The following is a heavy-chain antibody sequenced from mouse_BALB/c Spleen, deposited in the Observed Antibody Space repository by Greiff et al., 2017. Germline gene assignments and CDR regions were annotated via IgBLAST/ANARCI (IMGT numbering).Heavy chain of an antibody. CDR2: IDPANGNT. CDR1: GFNIQDTY. D-gene: IGHD4-1*01. V-gene: IGHV14-3*02. CDR3: ARVITGTLLFAY. Sequence: LVESGAELVKPGASVKLSCTASGFNIQDTYMHWVKQRPEQGLEWIGRIDPANGNTKYDPKFQGKATITADTSSNTAYLQRSSLTSEDTAVYYCARVITGTLLFAYWGQGTLVTVSA. J-gene: IGHJ3*01.